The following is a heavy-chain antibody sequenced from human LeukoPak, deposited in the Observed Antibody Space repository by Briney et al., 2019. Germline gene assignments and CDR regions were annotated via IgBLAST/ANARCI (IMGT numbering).Heavy chain of an antibody. J-gene: IGHJ5*02. CDR3: ASAEYCSGGSCYRWFDP. CDR1: GGTLSSYA. V-gene: IGHV1-69*13. D-gene: IGHD2-15*01. Sequence: SVKVSCKASGGTLSSYAISWVRQAPGQGLEWMGGITPIFGTANYAQKFQGRVTITADESTSTAYMEPSSLRSEDTAVYYCASAEYCSGGSCYRWFDPWGQGTLVTVSS. CDR2: ITPIFGTA.